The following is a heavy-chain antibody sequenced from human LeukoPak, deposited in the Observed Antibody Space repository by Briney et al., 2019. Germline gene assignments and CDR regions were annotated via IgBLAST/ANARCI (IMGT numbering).Heavy chain of an antibody. CDR2: IYYSGST. J-gene: IGHJ4*02. CDR1: SGSISSYY. Sequence: PSETLSLTCTVSSGSISSYYWSWIRQPPGKGLEWIGYIYYSGSTNYNPSLKSRVTISVDTSKNQFSLKLSSVTAADTAVYYCARDRYYYDSSGYYLLDYWGQGTLVTVSS. V-gene: IGHV4-59*12. CDR3: ARDRYYYDSSGYYLLDY. D-gene: IGHD3-22*01.